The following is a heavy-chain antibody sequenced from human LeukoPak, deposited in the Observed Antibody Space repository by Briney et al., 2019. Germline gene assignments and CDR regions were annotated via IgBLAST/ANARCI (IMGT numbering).Heavy chain of an antibody. V-gene: IGHV1-69*04. CDR3: ARDPHGDYYFDY. D-gene: IGHD7-27*01. J-gene: IGHJ4*02. CDR1: GGTFSSYA. Sequence: GSSVKVSCKASGGTFSSYAISRVRQAPGQGLEWMGRIIPILGIANYAQKFQGRVTITADKSTSTAYMELSSLRSEDTAVYYCARDPHGDYYFDYWGQGTLVTVSS. CDR2: IIPILGIA.